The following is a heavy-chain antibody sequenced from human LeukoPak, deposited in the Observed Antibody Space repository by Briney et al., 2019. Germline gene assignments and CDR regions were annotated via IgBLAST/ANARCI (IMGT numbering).Heavy chain of an antibody. D-gene: IGHD1-26*01. V-gene: IGHV1-2*02. Sequence: ASVKVSCKASGYTLTGFYIHWVRQVPGQGLEWMGWINPKSGATNYAQSFQDRVTMTRDTSISTAYMELSRLRSDDTAVYYCARDWSSGSYSGATLYYFDYWGQGTLVTVSS. CDR2: INPKSGAT. CDR3: ARDWSSGSYSGATLYYFDY. J-gene: IGHJ4*02. CDR1: GYTLTGFY.